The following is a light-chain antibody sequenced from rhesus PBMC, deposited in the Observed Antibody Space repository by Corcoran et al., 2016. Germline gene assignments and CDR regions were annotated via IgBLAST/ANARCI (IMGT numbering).Light chain of an antibody. Sequence: DIQMTQSPSSLSASVGDRGTITCRASQDINHYLSWYQQKPGKAPKSPIYYTSSLETGGPSRFSGSGSGTDYNITISSLQPEDIATYYCQQYNDSPFTFGPGTKLNIK. CDR2: YTS. CDR3: QQYNDSPFT. CDR1: QDINHY. J-gene: IGKJ3*01. V-gene: IGKV1-66*01.